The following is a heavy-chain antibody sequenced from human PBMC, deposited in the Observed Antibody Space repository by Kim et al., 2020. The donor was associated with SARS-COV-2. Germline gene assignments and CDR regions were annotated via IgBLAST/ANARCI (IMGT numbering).Heavy chain of an antibody. D-gene: IGHD3-22*01. J-gene: IGHJ4*02. Sequence: VKGRFTISRDNSKNTLYLQMNSLRAEDTAVYYCARGERVYYYDSSGYIDYWGQGTLVTVSS. V-gene: IGHV3-30*01. CDR3: ARGERVYYYDSSGYIDY.